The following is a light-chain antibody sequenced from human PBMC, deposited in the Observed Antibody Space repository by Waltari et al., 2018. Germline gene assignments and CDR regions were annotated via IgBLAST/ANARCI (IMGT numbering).Light chain of an antibody. CDR3: CSYAGSSTYV. CDR1: SRDVGYYNL. Sequence: QSALTQPASVSGSPGQSITISCTGTSRDVGYYNLVSWYQQHPGKAPKLMISAGSKRPSGVSNRFSGSKSGNTASLTISGLQAEDEADYYCCSYAGSSTYVFGTGTKVTVL. CDR2: AGS. V-gene: IGLV2-23*01. J-gene: IGLJ1*01.